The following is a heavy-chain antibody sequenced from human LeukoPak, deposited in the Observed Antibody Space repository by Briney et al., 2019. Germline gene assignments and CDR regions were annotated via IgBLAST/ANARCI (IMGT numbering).Heavy chain of an antibody. CDR1: GFTFSTSW. V-gene: IGHV3-74*01. J-gene: IGHJ4*02. D-gene: IGHD3-22*01. CDR3: AREYYYDSSGYLDIFDY. CDR2: INIDGSIT. Sequence: GGSLRLSCAASGFTFSTSWMYWVRQAPGKGLMYVSRINIDGSITTYADSVKGRFTISRDNTKNSLYLQMNSLRAEDTAVYYCAREYYYDSSGYLDIFDYWGQGTLVTVSS.